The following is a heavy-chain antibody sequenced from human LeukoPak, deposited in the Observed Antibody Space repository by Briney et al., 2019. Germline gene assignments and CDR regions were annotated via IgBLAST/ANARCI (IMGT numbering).Heavy chain of an antibody. Sequence: SQTLSLTCTVSGGSISSGGYYWSWIRQHPGKGLEWIGYIYYSGSTYYNPSLKSRVTISVDTSKNQFSLKLSSVTAADTAVYYCAGVLVTAISHWFDPWGQGTLVTVSS. CDR3: AGVLVTAISHWFDP. CDR2: IYYSGST. J-gene: IGHJ5*02. V-gene: IGHV4-31*03. D-gene: IGHD2-21*02. CDR1: GGSISSGGYY.